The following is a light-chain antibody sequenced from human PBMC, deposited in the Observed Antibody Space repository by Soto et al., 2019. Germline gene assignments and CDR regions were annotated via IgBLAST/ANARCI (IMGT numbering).Light chain of an antibody. CDR2: EVS. CDR3: SSYTSSSTLAV. J-gene: IGLJ1*01. CDR1: SSDVGGYNY. V-gene: IGLV2-14*01. Sequence: QSVLTQPASVSGSPGQSITISCTGTSSDVGGYNYVSWYQQHPGKAPKLMIYEVSNRPSGVSNRFSGSKSGNTASLTISGLQAEDEADYYCSSYTSSSTLAVCGTGTKLTVL.